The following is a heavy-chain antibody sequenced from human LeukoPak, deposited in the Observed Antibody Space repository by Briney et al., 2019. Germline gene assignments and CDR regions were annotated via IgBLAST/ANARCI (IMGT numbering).Heavy chain of an antibody. D-gene: IGHD2-15*01. CDR3: ARDSLGSSFDY. Sequence: GGSLRLSCAASRFTFSSYWMSWVRQAPGKGLEWVANIKQDGSEKYYVDSLKGRFTISRDNAKNSLYLQMNSRRVEDTALYYCARDSLGSSFDYWGQGTLVTVSS. CDR2: IKQDGSEK. J-gene: IGHJ4*02. CDR1: RFTFSSYW. V-gene: IGHV3-7*03.